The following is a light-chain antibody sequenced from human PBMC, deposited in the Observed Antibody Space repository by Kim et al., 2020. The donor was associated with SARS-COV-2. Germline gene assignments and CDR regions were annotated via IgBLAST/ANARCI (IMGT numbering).Light chain of an antibody. Sequence: VTISCTGSISNIGAGYDVHWYQQLPGTAPKLPIYGNSNRPSGVPDRFSGSKSGTSASLAITGLQAEDEADYYCQSYDSSLSGSRGVFGGGTQLTVL. V-gene: IGLV1-40*01. J-gene: IGLJ2*01. CDR3: QSYDSSLSGSRGV. CDR2: GNS. CDR1: ISNIGAGYD.